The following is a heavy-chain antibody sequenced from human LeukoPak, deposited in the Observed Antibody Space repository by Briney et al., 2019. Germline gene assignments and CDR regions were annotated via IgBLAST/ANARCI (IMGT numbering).Heavy chain of an antibody. J-gene: IGHJ5*02. Sequence: GESLKISCQGSGYSFTTSWIAWVRQMPGKGLEWMGIIYPGDSDTRYSPSFQGQVTISVDESVTTAYLQWSSLKASDTAMFYCARRGYCSSTSCRNWFDPWGQGTLVTVSS. V-gene: IGHV5-51*01. CDR2: IYPGDSDT. D-gene: IGHD2-2*01. CDR3: ARRGYCSSTSCRNWFDP. CDR1: GYSFTTSW.